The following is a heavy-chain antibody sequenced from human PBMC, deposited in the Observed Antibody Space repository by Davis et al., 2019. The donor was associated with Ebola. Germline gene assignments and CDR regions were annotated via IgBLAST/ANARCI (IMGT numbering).Heavy chain of an antibody. CDR1: GFTVSSNY. Sequence: GESLKISCAASGFTVSSNYMTWVRQAPGKGLEWVSAISGSGGTTYYAGSVKGRFTVSRDNSKKTMYLQMNSLRAEDTAVYYCARSGLSFGVVKYHYGMDVWGKGTTVTVSS. V-gene: IGHV3-23*01. D-gene: IGHD3-3*01. J-gene: IGHJ6*04. CDR3: ARSGLSFGVVKYHYGMDV. CDR2: ISGSGGTT.